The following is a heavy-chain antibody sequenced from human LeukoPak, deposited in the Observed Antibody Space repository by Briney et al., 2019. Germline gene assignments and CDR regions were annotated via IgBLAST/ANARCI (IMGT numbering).Heavy chain of an antibody. D-gene: IGHD2-2*01. V-gene: IGHV4-34*01. J-gene: IGHJ3*02. CDR1: GGSFSGYY. CDR2: INHSGST. Sequence: SETLSLTCAVYGGSFSGYYWSWIRQPPGKGLEWIGEINHSGSTNYNPSLKSRVTISVDTSKNQFSLKLSSVTAADTAVYYCARDPAAAVGSDAFDIWGQGTMVTVSS. CDR3: ARDPAAAVGSDAFDI.